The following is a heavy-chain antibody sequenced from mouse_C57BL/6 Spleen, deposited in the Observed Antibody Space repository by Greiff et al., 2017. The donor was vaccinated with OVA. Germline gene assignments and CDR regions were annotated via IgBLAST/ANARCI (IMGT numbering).Heavy chain of an antibody. CDR3: ARSRTGTPYFDD. Sequence: VQLQQSGAELVKPGASVKISCKASGYAFSSYWLNWVKQRPGKGLEWIGQIYPGDGDTNYNGKFKGKATLTADKSSSTAYMQLSSLTSEDSAVYFCARSRTGTPYFDDWGKGTTLTVSS. V-gene: IGHV1-80*01. J-gene: IGHJ2*01. CDR1: GYAFSSYW. D-gene: IGHD4-1*01. CDR2: IYPGDGDT.